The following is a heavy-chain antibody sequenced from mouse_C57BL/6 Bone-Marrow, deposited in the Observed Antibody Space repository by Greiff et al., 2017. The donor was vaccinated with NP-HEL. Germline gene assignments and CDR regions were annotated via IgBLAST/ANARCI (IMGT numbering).Heavy chain of an antibody. CDR3: VREGDYDYYAMDY. CDR1: GFSFNTYA. D-gene: IGHD2-4*01. Sequence: DVHLVESGGGLVQPKGSLKLSCAASGFSFNTYAMNWVRQAPGQGLEWVARIRSKSNNYATYYADSVKDRFTISRDDSESMLYLQMNNLKTEDTAMYYCVREGDYDYYAMDYWGQGTSVTVSS. V-gene: IGHV10-1*01. CDR2: IRSKSNNYAT. J-gene: IGHJ4*01.